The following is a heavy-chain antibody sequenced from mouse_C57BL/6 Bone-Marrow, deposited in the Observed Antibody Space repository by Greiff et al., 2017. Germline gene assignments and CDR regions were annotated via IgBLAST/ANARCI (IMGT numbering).Heavy chain of an antibody. CDR1: GFSLTSYG. CDR3: ARQDYYGSSYAMDY. D-gene: IGHD1-1*01. J-gene: IGHJ4*01. Sequence: VKLVESGPGLVAPSQSLSITCTVSGFSLTSYGVHWVRQPPGKGLEWLVVIWSDGSTTYNSALNSRLSISKDNSKRQVFLKMNSLQTDDTAMYYCARQDYYGSSYAMDYWGQGTSVTVSS. CDR2: IWSDGST. V-gene: IGHV2-6-1*01.